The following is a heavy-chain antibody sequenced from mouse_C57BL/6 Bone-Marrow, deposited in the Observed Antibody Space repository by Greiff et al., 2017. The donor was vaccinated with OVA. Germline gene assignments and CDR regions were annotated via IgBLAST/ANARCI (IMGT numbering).Heavy chain of an antibody. V-gene: IGHV2-5*01. CDR2: IWRGGST. CDR1: GFSLTSYG. J-gene: IGHJ4*01. D-gene: IGHD2-2*01. Sequence: QVQLQQSGPGLVQPSQSLSITCTVSGFSLTSYGVHWVRQSPGKGLEWLGVIWRGGSTDYNAAFMSRLSITKDNSKSQVFFKMNSLQADDTAIYYCAKLTMVTTGPYAMDYWGQGTSVTVSS. CDR3: AKLTMVTTGPYAMDY.